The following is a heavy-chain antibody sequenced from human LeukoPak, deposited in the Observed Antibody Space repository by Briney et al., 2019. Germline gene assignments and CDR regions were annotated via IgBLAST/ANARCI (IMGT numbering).Heavy chain of an antibody. V-gene: IGHV4-61*01. Sequence: SETLPLTCTVSGGSVSSGNYYWSWIRQPPGKGLDWIGYIYYSGSTNYNPSLKSRVTISVDTSKNQFSLRLSSVTAADTAVYYCARDPSGYFNYWGQGTLATVSS. J-gene: IGHJ4*02. D-gene: IGHD3-22*01. CDR3: ARDPSGYFNY. CDR2: IYYSGST. CDR1: GGSVSSGNYY.